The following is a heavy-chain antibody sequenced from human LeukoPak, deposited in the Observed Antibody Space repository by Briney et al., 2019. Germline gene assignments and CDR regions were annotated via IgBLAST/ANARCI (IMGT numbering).Heavy chain of an antibody. V-gene: IGHV3-53*01. CDR2: LYTSGNT. Sequence: GGSLRLSCAASGFSVSNNYMAWVRQAPGKGLEWVSVLYTSGNTDYADSVKGRFTISRDNSKNTLYLQMNSLRAEDTALYYCAKRAVALDYWGQGTLVTVSS. J-gene: IGHJ4*02. D-gene: IGHD6-19*01. CDR3: AKRAVALDY. CDR1: GFSVSNNY.